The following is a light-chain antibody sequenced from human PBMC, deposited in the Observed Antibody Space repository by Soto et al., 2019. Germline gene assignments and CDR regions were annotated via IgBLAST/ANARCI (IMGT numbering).Light chain of an antibody. Sequence: QSALTQPPSASGSPGQSVTISCTGTSSDVGGYNFVSWYQQHPGKAPQLMIYEVSKRPSGVPDRFSGSKSGNTASLTASGLQAEDEADYYCSSYAGSTMLVFGGGTKVTVL. CDR2: EVS. V-gene: IGLV2-8*01. CDR3: SSYAGSTMLV. J-gene: IGLJ2*01. CDR1: SSDVGGYNF.